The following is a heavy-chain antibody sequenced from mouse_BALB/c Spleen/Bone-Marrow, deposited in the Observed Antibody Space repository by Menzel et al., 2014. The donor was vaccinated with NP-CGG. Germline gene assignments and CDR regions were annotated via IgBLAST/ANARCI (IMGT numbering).Heavy chain of an antibody. V-gene: IGHV5-6*02. J-gene: IGHJ2*01. D-gene: IGHD2-4*01. CDR3: SRRSDYDYFDY. Sequence: EVKLEESGGDLVKPGGSLKLSCAASGFTFSSYGMSWVRQTPDKRLEWVATISSRGSYTFYPDSVKGRFTISRDNAKNTLYLQMSSRKSEDTAIYYWSRRSDYDYFDYGGQGTTLPVSS. CDR1: GFTFSSYG. CDR2: ISSRGSYT.